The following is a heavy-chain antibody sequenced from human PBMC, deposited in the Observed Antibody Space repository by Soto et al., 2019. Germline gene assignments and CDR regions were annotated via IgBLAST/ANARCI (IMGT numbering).Heavy chain of an antibody. D-gene: IGHD3-10*01. J-gene: IGHJ4*02. CDR1: GLSVSGNY. V-gene: IGHV3-53*01. CDR2: IYSGGST. CDR3: ARLKGLNYLFDC. Sequence: GGSLRLSCAASGLSVSGNYMTWVRQAPGKGLEWVSVIYSGGSTYYADSVKGRFTISRDNSKNTLYPQMNSLRAEDTAVYYCARLKGLNYLFDCWGQGTLVTVSS.